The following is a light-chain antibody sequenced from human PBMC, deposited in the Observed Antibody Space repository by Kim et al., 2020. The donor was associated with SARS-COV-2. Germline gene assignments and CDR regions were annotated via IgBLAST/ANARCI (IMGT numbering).Light chain of an antibody. CDR1: SSNIGAGYD. V-gene: IGLV1-40*01. Sequence: QSVLTQPPSVSGAPGQRVNISCTGSSSNIGAGYDVHWYQQLPGTAPKLLIYGNSNRPSGVPDRFSGSKSGTSASLAITGLQAEDEADYYCQSYDSSLSGYVFGTGTKVTV. CDR3: QSYDSSLSGYV. J-gene: IGLJ1*01. CDR2: GNS.